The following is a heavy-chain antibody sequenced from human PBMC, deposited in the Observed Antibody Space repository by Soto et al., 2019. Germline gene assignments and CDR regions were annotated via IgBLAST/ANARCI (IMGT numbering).Heavy chain of an antibody. Sequence: EVQLVESGGGLVQPGGSLRLSCVASRFTFSRYWMSWVRQAPGKGLEWVANIKHDGSEIYSIDSVKGRFTISRDNAKDSLYLQMNSLRVEDTAAYYCARDTDDFGDNYWGQGTLVTVSS. CDR3: ARDTDDFGDNY. CDR1: RFTFSRYW. CDR2: IKHDGSEI. J-gene: IGHJ4*02. V-gene: IGHV3-7*01. D-gene: IGHD4-17*01.